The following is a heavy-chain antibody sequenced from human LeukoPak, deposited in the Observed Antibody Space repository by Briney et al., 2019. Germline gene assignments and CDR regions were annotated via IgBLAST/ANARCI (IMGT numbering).Heavy chain of an antibody. CDR3: ARALAPMGWLPAIY. J-gene: IGHJ4*02. CDR2: INPNSGGT. V-gene: IGHV1-2*02. CDR1: GYTFTGYY. D-gene: IGHD5-12*01. Sequence: ASVKVSCKASGYTFTGYYMHWVRQAPGQGLEWMGWINPNSGGTNYAQKFQGRVTMTRDTSISTAYMELSRLRSDDTAVYYCARALAPMGWLPAIYWGLGTLVTVSS.